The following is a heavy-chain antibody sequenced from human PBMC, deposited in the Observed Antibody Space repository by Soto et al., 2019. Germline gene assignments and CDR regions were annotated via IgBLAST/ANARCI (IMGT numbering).Heavy chain of an antibody. V-gene: IGHV3-23*01. Sequence: PGGSLRLSCAASGFTFSSYAMSWVRQAPGKGLEWVSAISGSGGSTYYADSVKGRFTISRDNSKNTLYLQMNSLRAEDTAVYYCPRHSGYSGYPGTFAPWGQGTLVTVSS. CDR2: ISGSGGST. J-gene: IGHJ5*02. D-gene: IGHD5-12*01. CDR3: PRHSGYSGYPGTFAP. CDR1: GFTFSSYA.